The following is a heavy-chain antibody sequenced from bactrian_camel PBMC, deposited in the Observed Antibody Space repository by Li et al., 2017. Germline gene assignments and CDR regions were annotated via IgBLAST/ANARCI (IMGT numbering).Heavy chain of an antibody. V-gene: IGHV3S57*01. CDR2: IYNGAT. CDR1: GRTYSSFC. Sequence: VQLVESGGASVQAGDSLTLTCVASGRTYSSFCMGWFRQAPGKERRGVATIYNGATVYADSVKGRFTVSQGSTLGTQYLTMNSLKPEDTALYICAADYLCLLERNDWYYQGQGTQVTVS. D-gene: IGHD1*01. J-gene: IGHJ4*01. CDR3: AADYLCLLERNDWYY.